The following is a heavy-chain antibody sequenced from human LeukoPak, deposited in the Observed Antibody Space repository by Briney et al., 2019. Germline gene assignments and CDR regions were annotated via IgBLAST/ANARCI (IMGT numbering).Heavy chain of an antibody. D-gene: IGHD4-17*01. CDR3: AREGGPGGDYGSIDS. V-gene: IGHV4-4*07. Sequence: PSETLSLTCSVSGGSISTYYWSWIRQPAGKQPEWIGRMYTSGSTYYNPSLKSRVTMSADTSKNQFSLKLTSVTAADTSVYYCAREGGPGGDYGSIDSWGQGTLVTVSS. J-gene: IGHJ4*02. CDR1: GGSISTYY. CDR2: MYTSGST.